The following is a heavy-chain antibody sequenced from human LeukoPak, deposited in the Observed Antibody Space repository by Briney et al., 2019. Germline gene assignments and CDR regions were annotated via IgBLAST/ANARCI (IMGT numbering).Heavy chain of an antibody. CDR2: ISPYSGGT. V-gene: IGHV1-2*02. D-gene: IGHD6-13*01. CDR3: ARVRGQQLGIIDY. CDR1: GYIFTGYY. Sequence: ASVKVSCKAPGYIFTGYYIHWVRQAPGQGLEWMGWISPYSGGTDYAQNFQGRVTMTRDTSISTAYMELTRLTSDDTAVYYCARVRGQQLGIIDYWGQGSLVTVSS. J-gene: IGHJ4*02.